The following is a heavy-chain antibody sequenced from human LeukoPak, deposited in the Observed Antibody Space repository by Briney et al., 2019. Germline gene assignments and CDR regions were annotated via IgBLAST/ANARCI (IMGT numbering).Heavy chain of an antibody. CDR3: ARDGRFPPEVLPRYFDY. D-gene: IGHD1-26*01. Sequence: PSETLSLTCTVSGSSISSGYYWGWIRQPPGKGLEWIGNIYHSGSTYYNPSLKSRVTISVETSKNQFSLKLSSVTAADTAVYYCARDGRFPPEVLPRYFDYWGQGTLVTVSS. V-gene: IGHV4-38-2*02. J-gene: IGHJ4*02. CDR2: IYHSGST. CDR1: GSSISSGYY.